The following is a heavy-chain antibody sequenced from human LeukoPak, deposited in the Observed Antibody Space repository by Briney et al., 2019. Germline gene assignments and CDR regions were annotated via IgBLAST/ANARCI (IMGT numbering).Heavy chain of an antibody. CDR2: IYYSGST. CDR3: ARADDYVWGSYRPEGYFDY. Sequence: PSETLSLTCTVSGGSISSYYWSWIRQPPGKGLEWIGYIYYSGSTNYNPSLKSRVTISVDTSKNQFSLKLSSVTAADTAVYYRARADDYVWGSYRPEGYFDYWGQGTLVTVSS. J-gene: IGHJ4*02. D-gene: IGHD3-16*02. CDR1: GGSISSYY. V-gene: IGHV4-59*01.